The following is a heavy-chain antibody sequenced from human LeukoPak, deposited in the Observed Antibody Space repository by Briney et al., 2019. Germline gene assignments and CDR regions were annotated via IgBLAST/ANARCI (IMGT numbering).Heavy chain of an antibody. CDR1: GFSFRTHW. CDR2: INQDGRKK. CDR3: AKRPDYDFWSGYQDF. D-gene: IGHD3-3*01. V-gene: IGHV3-7*02. Sequence: GGSLRLSCAASGFSFRTHWMSWVRQAPGKGLEWVANINQDGRKKFYVDSVEGRFTISRDDAKTSLFQQMNSLRVEDTAVYYCAKRPDYDFWSGYQDFWGQGTLVTVSS. J-gene: IGHJ4*02.